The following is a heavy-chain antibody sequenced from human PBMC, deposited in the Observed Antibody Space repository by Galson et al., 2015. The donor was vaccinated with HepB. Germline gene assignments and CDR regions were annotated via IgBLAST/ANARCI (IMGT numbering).Heavy chain of an antibody. CDR2: IYSGGST. V-gene: IGHV3-53*01. CDR3: AAGTYDRGIGAFDI. J-gene: IGHJ3*02. Sequence: SLRLSCAASGFTVSSNYMSWVRQAPGKGLEWVSVIYSGGSTYYADSVKGRFTISRDNSKNTLYLQMNSLRAEDTAVYYCAAGTYDRGIGAFDIWGQGTMVTVSS. D-gene: IGHD3-22*01. CDR1: GFTVSSNY.